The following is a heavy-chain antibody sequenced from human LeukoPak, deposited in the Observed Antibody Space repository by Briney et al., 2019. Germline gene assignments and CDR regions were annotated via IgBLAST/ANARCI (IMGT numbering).Heavy chain of an antibody. D-gene: IGHD5-12*01. V-gene: IGHV1-8*01. CDR1: GYTFTSYD. Sequence: ASVTVSCKASGYTFTSYDINWLRQAPGQGLEWMGWMNPNSGNTGYAQKFQGRVTMTRDTSISTAYMELSRLRSDDTAVYYCARDQSGLGDYWGQGTLVTVSS. CDR3: ARDQSGLGDY. CDR2: MNPNSGNT. J-gene: IGHJ4*02.